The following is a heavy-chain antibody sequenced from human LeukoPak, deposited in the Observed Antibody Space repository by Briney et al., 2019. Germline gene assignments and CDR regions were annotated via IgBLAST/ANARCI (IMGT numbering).Heavy chain of an antibody. V-gene: IGHV3-21*01. CDR3: ARDRLQLWSFDY. CDR1: GFTFSSYS. D-gene: IGHD5-18*01. J-gene: IGHJ4*02. CDR2: ISSSSSYI. Sequence: PGGSLRLSCAASGFTFSSYSMNWVRQAPGKGLEWVSSISSSSSYIYYADSVKGRFTISRDNAKNSLYLQMNSLRAEDTAVYYCARDRLQLWSFDYWGQGTVVTVSS.